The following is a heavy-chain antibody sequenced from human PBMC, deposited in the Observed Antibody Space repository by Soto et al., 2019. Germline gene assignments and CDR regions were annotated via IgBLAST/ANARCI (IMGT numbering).Heavy chain of an antibody. CDR1: GGSISSNNYH. J-gene: IGHJ5*02. V-gene: IGHV4-39*07. Sequence: SETLSLTCTVSGGSISSNNYHRRWIRQPPGKRLEWIGYIYYSGSTYYNPSLTSRVAISVDTSKNQFSLKLSSVTAEDTAVYYCARSVFPWGQGTLVTVSS. CDR2: IYYSGST. CDR3: ARSVFP.